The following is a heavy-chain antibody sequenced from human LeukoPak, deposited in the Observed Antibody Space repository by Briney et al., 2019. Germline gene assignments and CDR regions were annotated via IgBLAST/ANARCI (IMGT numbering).Heavy chain of an antibody. CDR3: ARGVTIFGVVIISSSNFYFDY. V-gene: IGHV4-34*01. Sequence: KSSETLSLTCAVYGGSFSGYYWSWIRQPPGKGLEWIGEINHSGSTNYNPSLKSRVTISVDTSKNQFSLKLSSVTAPDTAVYYCARGVTIFGVVIISSSNFYFDYWGQGTLVTVSS. CDR1: GGSFSGYY. D-gene: IGHD3-3*01. CDR2: INHSGST. J-gene: IGHJ4*02.